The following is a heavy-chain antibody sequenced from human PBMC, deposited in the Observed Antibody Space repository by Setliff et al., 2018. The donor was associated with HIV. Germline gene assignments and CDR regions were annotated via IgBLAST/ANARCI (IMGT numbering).Heavy chain of an antibody. CDR3: AKAGSNYFDY. Sequence: GGSLRLSCAASGFTFSSYSMNWVRQVPGKGLEWVALISWDGSSAYYADSVKGRFTISRDNSKNSLFLQMHSLKTEDTALYYCAKAGSNYFDYWGQGTLVTVSS. CDR1: GFTFSSYS. V-gene: IGHV3-43*01. D-gene: IGHD3-10*01. CDR2: ISWDGSSA. J-gene: IGHJ4*02.